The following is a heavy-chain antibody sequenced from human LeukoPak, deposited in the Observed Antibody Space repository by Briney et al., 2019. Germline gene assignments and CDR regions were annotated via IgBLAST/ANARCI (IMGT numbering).Heavy chain of an antibody. CDR3: ARAVAGTGYYYGMDV. Sequence: ASVKVSCKASGYTFTSYGISWVRQAPGQGLEWVGWISAYNGNTNYAQKLQGRVTMTTDTSTSTAYMELRSLRSEDTAVYYCARAVAGTGYYYGMDVWGQGTTVTVSS. V-gene: IGHV1-18*01. CDR1: GYTFTSYG. J-gene: IGHJ6*02. CDR2: ISAYNGNT. D-gene: IGHD6-19*01.